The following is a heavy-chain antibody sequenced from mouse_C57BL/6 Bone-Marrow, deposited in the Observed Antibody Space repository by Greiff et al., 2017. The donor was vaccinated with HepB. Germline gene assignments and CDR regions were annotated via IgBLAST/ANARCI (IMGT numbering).Heavy chain of an antibody. CDR3: ARQLFAY. J-gene: IGHJ3*01. CDR1: GFTFSDYY. Sequence: VQVVESGGGLVQPGGSLKLSCAASGFTFSDYYMYWVRQTPEKRLEWVAYISNGGGSTYYPDTVKGRFTISRDNAKNTLYLQMSRLKSEDTAMYYCARQLFAYWGQGTLVTVSA. CDR2: ISNGGGST. V-gene: IGHV5-12*01.